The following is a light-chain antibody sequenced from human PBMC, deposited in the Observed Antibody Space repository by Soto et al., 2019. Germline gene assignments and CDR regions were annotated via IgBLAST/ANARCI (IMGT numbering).Light chain of an antibody. V-gene: IGKV3-20*01. J-gene: IGKJ3*01. CDR2: GVS. CDR3: QHYSYSRYFS. CDR1: QSVSSNY. Sequence: EIVLTQSPGNLSLSPGERATLSCRASQSVSSNYLAWYQQKPGQAPRLLIYGVSSRATGIPDRFSGSGSGTDFTLTISRLEPEDFAVYYCQHYSYSRYFSFGPGTKVEIK.